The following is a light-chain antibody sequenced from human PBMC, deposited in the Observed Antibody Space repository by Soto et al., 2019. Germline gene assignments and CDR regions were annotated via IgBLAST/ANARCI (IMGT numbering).Light chain of an antibody. Sequence: QPVLTQSPSASASLGASVKLTCTLSSGHSRYAIAWHQQQPEKGPRYLMKVNSDGSHTKGDGIPDRFSGSSSGAERYLTISSLQSEDEADYYCQTWGTSIQLFGGGTKLTVL. CDR3: QTWGTSIQL. V-gene: IGLV4-69*01. CDR1: SGHSRYA. CDR2: VNSDGSH. J-gene: IGLJ2*01.